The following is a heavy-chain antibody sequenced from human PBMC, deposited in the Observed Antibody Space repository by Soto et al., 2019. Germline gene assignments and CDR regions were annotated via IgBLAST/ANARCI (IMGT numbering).Heavy chain of an antibody. Sequence: SLKFSCKASGGTFSSYAISWVRQAPGQGLEWMGGIIPIFGTANYAQKFQGRVTITADKSTSTAYMELSSLRSEDTAVYYCAREDCSGGSCYAAVYYYYGMDVWGQGTTVTVSS. D-gene: IGHD2-15*01. J-gene: IGHJ6*02. CDR3: AREDCSGGSCYAAVYYYYGMDV. CDR1: GGTFSSYA. CDR2: IIPIFGTA. V-gene: IGHV1-69*06.